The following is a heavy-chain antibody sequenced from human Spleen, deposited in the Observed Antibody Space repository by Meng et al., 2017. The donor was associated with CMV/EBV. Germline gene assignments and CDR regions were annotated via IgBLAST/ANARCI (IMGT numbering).Heavy chain of an antibody. CDR2: ISAYNGNT. Sequence: ASVKVSCKASGYTFTSYGISWVRQAPGQGLEWMGWISAYNGNTNYAQKLQGRVTMTTDTFTSTAYMELRSLRSDDTAVYYCARRKYGSGSSGPDYWGQGTLVTVSS. D-gene: IGHD3-10*01. J-gene: IGHJ4*02. V-gene: IGHV1-18*01. CDR1: GYTFTSYG. CDR3: ARRKYGSGSSGPDY.